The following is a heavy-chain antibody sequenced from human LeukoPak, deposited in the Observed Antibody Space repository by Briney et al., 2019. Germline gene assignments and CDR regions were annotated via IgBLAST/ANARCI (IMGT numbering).Heavy chain of an antibody. J-gene: IGHJ4*02. CDR2: ISYDGSNK. V-gene: IGHV3-30-3*01. CDR1: GFTFSSHA. Sequence: PGRSLRLSCAASGFTFSSHAIHWVRQAPGKGLEWVAVISYDGSNKYYADSVKGRFTISRDNSKNTLYLQMNSLRAEDTALYYCARVSRYSSGWHDPSFDYWGQGTLVTVPS. CDR3: ARVSRYSSGWHDPSFDY. D-gene: IGHD6-19*01.